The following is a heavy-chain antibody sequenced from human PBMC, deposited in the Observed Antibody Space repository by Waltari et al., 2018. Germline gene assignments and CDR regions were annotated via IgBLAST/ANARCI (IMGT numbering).Heavy chain of an antibody. CDR1: GYSFTDYD. J-gene: IGHJ4*02. Sequence: QVQLVQSGAEVKKPGASVKVSCPASGYSFTDYDVNWVRQPTGHGLEWMGWMNPNSGNTGYAQKFQGRVTMTRDSSISTAYLELSSLRSEDSAVYYCARERVGGGRDCCPFDSWGQGTLVTVSS. D-gene: IGHD2-21*01. V-gene: IGHV1-8*02. CDR3: ARERVGGGRDCCPFDS. CDR2: MNPNSGNT.